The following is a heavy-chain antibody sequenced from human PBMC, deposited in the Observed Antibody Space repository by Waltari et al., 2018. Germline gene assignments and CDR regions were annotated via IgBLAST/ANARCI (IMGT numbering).Heavy chain of an antibody. CDR2: INPNSGGT. CDR3: ASIGLRSGVGATG. Sequence: QVQLVQSGAEVKKPGASVKVSCKASGYTFTGYYMHWVRQAPGQGLEWMGWINPNSGGTNYEQKFQGRVTMTRDTSISTAYMELSRLRSDDTAVYYCASIGLRSGVGATGWGQGTLVTVSS. D-gene: IGHD1-26*01. V-gene: IGHV1-2*02. CDR1: GYTFTGYY. J-gene: IGHJ4*02.